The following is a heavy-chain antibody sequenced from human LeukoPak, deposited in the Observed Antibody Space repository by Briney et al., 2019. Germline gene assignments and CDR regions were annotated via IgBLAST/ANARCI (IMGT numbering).Heavy chain of an antibody. CDR2: IKQDGSEK. V-gene: IGHV3-7*01. CDR3: AREGVTDFDY. J-gene: IGHJ4*02. D-gene: IGHD2-21*02. CDR1: GFTFSSYW. Sequence: GSLSLSCAASGFTFSSYWMNWVRQAPGKGLEWVANIKQDGSEKFYVDSVKGRFTISRDNAKNSLYLQMNSLRAEDTAVYYCAREGVTDFDYWGQGTLVTVSS.